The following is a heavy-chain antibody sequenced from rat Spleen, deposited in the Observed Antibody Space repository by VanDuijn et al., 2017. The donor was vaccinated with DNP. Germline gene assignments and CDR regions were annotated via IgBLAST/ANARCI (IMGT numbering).Heavy chain of an antibody. Sequence: EVQLVESGGGLVQPGRSLKLSCAASGFTFSNYGMAWVRQAPTKGLEWVASISTGGGNTYYRDSVKGRFTISRNNAKNTQYLQMDSLRSEDTATYYCATLGAIAAPFAYWGQGTLVTVSS. V-gene: IGHV5S13*01. CDR3: ATLGAIAAPFAY. D-gene: IGHD1-2*01. CDR1: GFTFSNYG. CDR2: ISTGGGNT. J-gene: IGHJ3*01.